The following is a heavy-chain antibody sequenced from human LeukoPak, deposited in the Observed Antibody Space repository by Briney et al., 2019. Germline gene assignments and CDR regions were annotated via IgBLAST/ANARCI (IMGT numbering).Heavy chain of an antibody. CDR1: GYTFTDYY. CDR2: IIPILGIA. CDR3: ARAQTGRYSGSYSSLPDS. D-gene: IGHD1-26*01. V-gene: IGHV1-69*04. Sequence: ASVKVSCRASGYTFTDYYILWVRQAPGQGLEWMGRIIPILGIANYAQKFQGRVTITADKSTSTAYMELSSLRSEDTAVYYCARAQTGRYSGSYSSLPDSWGQGTMVTVSS. J-gene: IGHJ3*01.